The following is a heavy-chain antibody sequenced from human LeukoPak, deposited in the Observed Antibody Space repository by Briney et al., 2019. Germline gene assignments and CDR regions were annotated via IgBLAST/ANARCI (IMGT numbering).Heavy chain of an antibody. Sequence: GGSLRLSCVASGFTFSNYWMSWVRQAPGKGLEWVANINQAGSEEYYVDSVEGRFTISRDNAKNSLYPQLNSLRAEDTAVYYCAIASGGRGGLDSWGQETLVTVSS. J-gene: IGHJ4*02. CDR1: GFTFSNYW. D-gene: IGHD2-21*01. CDR2: INQAGSEE. CDR3: AIASGGRGGLDS. V-gene: IGHV3-7*03.